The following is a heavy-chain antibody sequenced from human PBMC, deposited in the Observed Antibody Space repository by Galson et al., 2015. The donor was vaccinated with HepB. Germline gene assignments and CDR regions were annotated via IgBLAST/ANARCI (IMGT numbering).Heavy chain of an antibody. CDR3: AKDGGEGRYSSGWYDY. Sequence: SLRLSCAASGFTFSSYAMSWVRQAPGKGLEWVSAISGSGGSTYYADSVKGRFTISRDNSKNTLYLQMNSLRAEDTAVYYCAKDGGEGRYSSGWYDYWGQGTLVTVSS. D-gene: IGHD6-19*01. CDR2: ISGSGGST. J-gene: IGHJ4*02. CDR1: GFTFSSYA. V-gene: IGHV3-23*01.